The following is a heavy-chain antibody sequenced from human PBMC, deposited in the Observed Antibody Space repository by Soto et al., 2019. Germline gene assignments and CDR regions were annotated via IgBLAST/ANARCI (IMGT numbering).Heavy chain of an antibody. D-gene: IGHD1-26*01. V-gene: IGHV4-59*01. CDR3: AKDPGGYYFDY. CDR1: GGSISSYY. CDR2: IYYSGST. Sequence: ETLSLTCTVSGGSISSYYWSWIRQPPGKGLEWIGYIYYSGSTNYNPSLKSRFTISRDNSKNTLYLQMNSLRAEDTAVYYCAKDPGGYYFDYWGQGTLVTVSS. J-gene: IGHJ4*02.